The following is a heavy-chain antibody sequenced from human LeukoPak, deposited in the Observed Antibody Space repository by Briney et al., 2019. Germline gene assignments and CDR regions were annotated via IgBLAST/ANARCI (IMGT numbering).Heavy chain of an antibody. Sequence: ASVKVSCKASGGTFSSYAISWVRQAPGQGLEWMGGIIPIFGTANYAQKSQGRVTITADESTSTAYMELSSLRSEDTAVYYCARSNFDYYGSGSPHPYYFDYWGQGTLVTVSS. V-gene: IGHV1-69*13. CDR2: IIPIFGTA. D-gene: IGHD3-10*01. CDR3: ARSNFDYYGSGSPHPYYFDY. CDR1: GGTFSSYA. J-gene: IGHJ4*02.